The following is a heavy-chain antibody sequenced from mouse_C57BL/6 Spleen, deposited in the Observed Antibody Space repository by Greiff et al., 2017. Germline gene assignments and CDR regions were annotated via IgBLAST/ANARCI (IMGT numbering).Heavy chain of an antibody. CDR3: ARANWDHYFDY. J-gene: IGHJ2*01. Sequence: VQGVESGAELVKPGASVKISCKASGYAFSSYWMNWVKQRPGKGLEWIGQIYPGDGDTNYNGKFKGKATLTADKSSSTAYMQLSSLTSEDSAVYFCARANWDHYFDYWGQGTTLTVSS. CDR1: GYAFSSYW. CDR2: IYPGDGDT. D-gene: IGHD4-1*01. V-gene: IGHV1-80*01.